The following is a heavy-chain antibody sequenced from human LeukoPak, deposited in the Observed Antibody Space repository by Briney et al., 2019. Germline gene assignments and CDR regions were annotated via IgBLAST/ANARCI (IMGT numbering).Heavy chain of an antibody. CDR1: GYTFTGYY. CDR3: AREIPLDIAVAGTSWFDP. Sequence: ASVNVSCKASGYTFTGYYMHWVRQAPGQGLEWMGWIDPNSGGTNYAQKFQGRVTMTRDTSISTAYMELSRLRSDDTAVYYCAREIPLDIAVAGTSWFDPWGRGTLVTVSS. CDR2: IDPNSGGT. D-gene: IGHD6-19*01. V-gene: IGHV1-2*02. J-gene: IGHJ5*02.